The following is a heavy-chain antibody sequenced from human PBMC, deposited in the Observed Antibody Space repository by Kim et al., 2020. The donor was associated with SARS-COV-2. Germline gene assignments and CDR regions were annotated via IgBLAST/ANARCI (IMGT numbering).Heavy chain of an antibody. V-gene: IGHV4-39*07. Sequence: SETLSHTCTVSGGSISSSSYYWGWIRQPPGKGLEWIGSIYYSGSTYYNPSLKSRVTISVDTSKNQFSLKLSSVTAADTAVYYCARSSSSWAAVDYWGQGT. CDR2: IYYSGST. J-gene: IGHJ4*02. CDR1: GGSISSSSYY. D-gene: IGHD6-13*01. CDR3: ARSSSSWAAVDY.